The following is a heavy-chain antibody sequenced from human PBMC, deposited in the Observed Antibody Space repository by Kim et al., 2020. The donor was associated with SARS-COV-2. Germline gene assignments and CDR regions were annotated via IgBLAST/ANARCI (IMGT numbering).Heavy chain of an antibody. J-gene: IGHJ3*02. V-gene: IGHV4-39*07. D-gene: IGHD6-25*01. CDR3: ARDQRVGAFDI. Sequence: YYNPSLKSRVTISVDTSKNQFSLKLSSVTAADMAVYYCARDQRVGAFDIWGQGTMVTVSS.